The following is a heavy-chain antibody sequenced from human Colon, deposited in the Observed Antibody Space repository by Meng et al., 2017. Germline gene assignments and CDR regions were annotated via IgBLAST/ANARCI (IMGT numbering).Heavy chain of an antibody. Sequence: QELLVESGGGVVQPGRSLRLSCEVSGFPFDMFALHWVRRAPGKGLEWVAVVSSDGSVEHYADSVKGRFSLSRDNSKNTVYLQMHSLRPEDTAMYFCAKNLGYETSGFEYWGQGTLVTVSS. D-gene: IGHD3-22*01. V-gene: IGHV3-30*18. CDR1: GFPFDMFA. CDR3: AKNLGYETSGFEY. J-gene: IGHJ4*02. CDR2: VSSDGSVE.